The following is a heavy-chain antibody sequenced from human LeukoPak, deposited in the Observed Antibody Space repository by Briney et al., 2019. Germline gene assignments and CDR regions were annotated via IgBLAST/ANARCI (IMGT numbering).Heavy chain of an antibody. CDR2: IDRSGST. CDR3: ARGSATGLAY. J-gene: IGHJ4*02. D-gene: IGHD1-1*01. CDR1: GGSFSGYS. Sequence: SETLSLTCAVYGGSFSGYSWTWIRQPPGKGLEWIGEIDRSGSTNYNPSIKSRVTISVDTSKNQFSLKLSSVTAADTSVYYCARGSATGLAYWGQGTLVTVSS. V-gene: IGHV4-34*01.